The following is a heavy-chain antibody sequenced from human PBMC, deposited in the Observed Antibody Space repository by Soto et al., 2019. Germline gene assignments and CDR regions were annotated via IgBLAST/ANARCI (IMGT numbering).Heavy chain of an antibody. CDR1: GFTFSSYA. D-gene: IGHD2-15*01. CDR3: AKGYCSGGSCYSATEFDP. Sequence: GGSLRLSCAASGFTFSSYAMSWVRQAPGKGLEWVSAISGSGGSTYYADSVKGRFTISRDNSKNTLYLQMNSLRAEDTAVYYCAKGYCSGGSCYSATEFDPWGQGTLVTVSS. CDR2: ISGSGGST. V-gene: IGHV3-23*01. J-gene: IGHJ5*02.